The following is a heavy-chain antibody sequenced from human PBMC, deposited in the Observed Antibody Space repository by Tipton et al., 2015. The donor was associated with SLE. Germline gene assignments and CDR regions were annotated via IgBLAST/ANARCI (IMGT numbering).Heavy chain of an antibody. CDR3: ASPGGIAGAFDI. D-gene: IGHD1-26*01. Sequence: SLKSRVSLSVDTSKNQFSLNMNSVTAADTAVYYCASPGGIAGAFDIWGQGTMVTVSS. V-gene: IGHV4-4*09. J-gene: IGHJ3*02.